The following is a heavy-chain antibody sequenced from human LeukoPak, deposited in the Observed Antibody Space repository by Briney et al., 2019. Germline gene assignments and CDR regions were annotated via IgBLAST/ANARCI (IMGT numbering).Heavy chain of an antibody. V-gene: IGHV1-8*01. D-gene: IGHD6-6*01. CDR1: GYTFTSYD. J-gene: IGHJ4*02. CDR2: MNPNSGNT. CDR3: ATGSLGFDY. Sequence: ASVKVSCKASGYTFTSYDINWVRQATGQGLEWMGWMNPNSGNTGYAQKLQGRVTMTTDTSTSTAYMELRSLRSEDTAVYYCATGSLGFDYWGQGTLVTVSS.